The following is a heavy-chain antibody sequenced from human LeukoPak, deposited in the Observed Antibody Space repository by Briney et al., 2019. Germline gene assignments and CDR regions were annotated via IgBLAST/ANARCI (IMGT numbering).Heavy chain of an antibody. J-gene: IGHJ4*02. CDR1: GYSFTSYW. CDR3: ARLGCSSTSCYSNGYYFDY. Sequence: GESLKISCKGSGYSFTSYWSGWVRQMPGKGLEWMGIIYPGDSDTRYSPSFQGQVTISADKSISTAYLQWSSLKASDTAMYYCARLGCSSTSCYSNGYYFDYWGQGTLVTVSS. V-gene: IGHV5-51*01. D-gene: IGHD2-2*01. CDR2: IYPGDSDT.